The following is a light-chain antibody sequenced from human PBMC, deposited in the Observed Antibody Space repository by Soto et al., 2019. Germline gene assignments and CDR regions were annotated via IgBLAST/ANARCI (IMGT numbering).Light chain of an antibody. J-gene: IGKJ1*01. CDR2: GAS. Sequence: EIILTQSPDTLSLSPGERATLSCRASQTVSSNYLAWCQQRPGQAPRLLIYGASTRAAGIPDRFSGSGSGTNFTLTITRLEPEESAVYFCQQYTGPPTTVGQGTKVDIK. V-gene: IGKV3-20*01. CDR1: QTVSSNY. CDR3: QQYTGPPTT.